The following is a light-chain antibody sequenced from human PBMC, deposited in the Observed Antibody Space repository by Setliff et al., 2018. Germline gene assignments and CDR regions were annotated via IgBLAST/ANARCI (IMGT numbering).Light chain of an antibody. J-gene: IGLJ1*01. CDR2: EVS. V-gene: IGLV2-8*01. Sequence: QSALTQPPSASGSPGQSVTISCTGTSSDAGGYNYVSWYQQHPGKAPKLMIYEVSKRPSGVPDRFSGSKSGNTASLTVSGLQAEDEADYYCSSYAGSTGNVFGTGTKVTVL. CDR3: SSYAGSTGNV. CDR1: SSDAGGYNY.